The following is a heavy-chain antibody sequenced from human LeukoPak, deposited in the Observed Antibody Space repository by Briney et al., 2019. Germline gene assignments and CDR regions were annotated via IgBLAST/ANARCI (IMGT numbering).Heavy chain of an antibody. D-gene: IGHD6-19*01. Sequence: ASVTVSCKVSGYTLTELSMHWVRQAPGKGLEWMGGFDPEDGETIYAQKFQGRVTMTEDTSTDTAYMELSSLRSEDTAVYYCATPESRYSSGWYYIAYWGQGSLVTVSS. CDR2: FDPEDGET. V-gene: IGHV1-24*01. CDR3: ATPESRYSSGWYYIAY. J-gene: IGHJ4*02. CDR1: GYTLTELS.